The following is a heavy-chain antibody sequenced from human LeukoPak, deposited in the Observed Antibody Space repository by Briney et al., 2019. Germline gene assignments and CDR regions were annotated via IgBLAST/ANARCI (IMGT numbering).Heavy chain of an antibody. J-gene: IGHJ4*02. CDR1: GYTFTSYA. CDR3: AREALYSSGWSYFDY. V-gene: IGHV1-3*01. D-gene: IGHD6-19*01. Sequence: ASVKVSCKASGYTFTSYAMHWVRQAPGQRLEWMGWINAGNGNTKYSQKFQGRVTITRDTSASTAYMELSSLRSEDTAVYYCAREALYSSGWSYFDYWGQGTLVTVSS. CDR2: INAGNGNT.